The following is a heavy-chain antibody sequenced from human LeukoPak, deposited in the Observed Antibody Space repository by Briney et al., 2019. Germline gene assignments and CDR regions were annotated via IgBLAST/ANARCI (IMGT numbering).Heavy chain of an antibody. J-gene: IGHJ4*02. CDR2: IYSSGST. V-gene: IGHV4-30-4*08. Sequence: PSQTLSLTCTVSGGSISSGDYYWSWIRQPPGKGLEWIGYIYSSGSTYYNPSLKSRATISVDTSKNQVSLKLSSVTAADTAVYYCARSWEYYDSSGYQGDSGFDYWGQGTLVTVSS. CDR1: GGSISSGDYY. CDR3: ARSWEYYDSSGYQGDSGFDY. D-gene: IGHD3-22*01.